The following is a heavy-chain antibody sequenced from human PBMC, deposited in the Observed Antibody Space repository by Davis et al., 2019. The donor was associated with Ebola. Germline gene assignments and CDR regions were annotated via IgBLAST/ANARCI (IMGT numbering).Heavy chain of an antibody. J-gene: IGHJ6*04. CDR2: RRYDGSNK. Sequence: GGSLRLSCAASGFTFSSYGMPWVCEAPGKGLEWVAFRRYDGSNKYYADSVKGRFTISRDNSKKTLYLQMNSLRAEDTAVYYCAKSGLSFGVVKYHYGMDVWGKGTTVTVSS. V-gene: IGHV3-30*02. CDR1: GFTFSSYG. CDR3: AKSGLSFGVVKYHYGMDV. D-gene: IGHD3-3*01.